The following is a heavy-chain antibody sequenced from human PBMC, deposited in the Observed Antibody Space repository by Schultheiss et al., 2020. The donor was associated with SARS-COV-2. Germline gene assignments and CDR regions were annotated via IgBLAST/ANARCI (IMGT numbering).Heavy chain of an antibody. D-gene: IGHD2-2*02. CDR1: GFRFSNYA. Sequence: GGSLRLSCAAAGFRFSNYAIKWVRQAPGKGLEWVSAISGSGGSTYYADSVKGRFTISRDNSKNTLYLQMNSLRAEDTAVYYCANLPVPAAISYFDYWGQGTLVTVSS. CDR2: ISGSGGST. J-gene: IGHJ4*02. V-gene: IGHV3-23*01. CDR3: ANLPVPAAISYFDY.